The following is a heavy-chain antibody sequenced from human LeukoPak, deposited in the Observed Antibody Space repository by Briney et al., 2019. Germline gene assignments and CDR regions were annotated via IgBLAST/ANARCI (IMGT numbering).Heavy chain of an antibody. V-gene: IGHV3-23*01. D-gene: IGHD1-26*01. CDR3: AKGGRGSYRFDYFDF. J-gene: IGHJ4*02. CDR2: ISTSSGSP. Sequence: GGSLRLSCAASGFTFSNSAMSWVRQAPGKGLEWVSSISTSSGSPYYADSVRGRFTISRDTSKNTLFLQMNSLRAEDTALYYCAKGGRGSYRFDYFDFWGQGTLVTVSS. CDR1: GFTFSNSA.